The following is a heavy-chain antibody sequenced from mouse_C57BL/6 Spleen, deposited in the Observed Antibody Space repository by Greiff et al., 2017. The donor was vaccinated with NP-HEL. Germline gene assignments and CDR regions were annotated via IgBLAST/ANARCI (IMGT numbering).Heavy chain of an antibody. D-gene: IGHD1-1*01. CDR3: ARSYYGSFDD. CDR1: GYTFTSYW. CDR2: IDPSDSYS. V-gene: IGHV1-50*01. Sequence: QVQLQQPGAELVKPGASVKLSCKASGYTFTSYWMQWVKQRPGQGLEWIGEIDPSDSYSTYNQKFNGKATLTVATSSSSAYMQLSSLTSEDSAVYYCARSYYGSFDDWGQGTTLTVSS. J-gene: IGHJ2*01.